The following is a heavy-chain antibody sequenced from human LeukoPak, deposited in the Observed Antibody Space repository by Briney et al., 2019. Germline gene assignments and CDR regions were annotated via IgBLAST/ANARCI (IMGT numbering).Heavy chain of an antibody. CDR1: GGSISSAGYY. CDR2: IDYSGST. J-gene: IGHJ4*02. V-gene: IGHV4-31*03. D-gene: IGHD3-10*01. CDR3: ARDPLYYYGSGSFLGGFDC. Sequence: SQTLSLTCTVSGGSISSAGYYWSWIRQHPGKGLEWIGYIDYSGSTYYNPSLKSRVTISVDTSKNQFSLKLSSVTAADTAVYYCARDPLYYYGSGSFLGGFDCWGQGTLVTVSS.